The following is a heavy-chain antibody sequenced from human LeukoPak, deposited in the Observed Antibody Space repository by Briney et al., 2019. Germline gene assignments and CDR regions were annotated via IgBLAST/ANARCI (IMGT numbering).Heavy chain of an antibody. CDR3: AKDRTQWLPREVDY. Sequence: GGSLRLSCAASGFTFSSYWMSWVRQAPGKGLEWVANIKQDGSEKYYVDSVKGRFTISRDNAKNSLYLQMNSLRAEDTAVYYCAKDRTQWLPREVDYWGQGTLVTVSS. V-gene: IGHV3-7*03. D-gene: IGHD6-19*01. CDR2: IKQDGSEK. J-gene: IGHJ4*02. CDR1: GFTFSSYW.